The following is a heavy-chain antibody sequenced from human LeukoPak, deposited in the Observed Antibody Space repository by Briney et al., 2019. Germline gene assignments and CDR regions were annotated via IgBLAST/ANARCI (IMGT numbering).Heavy chain of an antibody. CDR1: GYTFTSYG. CDR2: ISAYNGNT. V-gene: IGHV1-18*04. CDR3: ATGDIVVVPAASYYYYGMDV. J-gene: IGHJ6*04. Sequence: PGASVKVFCKASGYTFTSYGISWVRQAPGQGLEWMGWISAYNGNTNYAQKLQGRVTMTTDTSTSTAYMELRSLRSDDTAVYYCATGDIVVVPAASYYYYGMDVWGKGTTVTVSS. D-gene: IGHD2-2*01.